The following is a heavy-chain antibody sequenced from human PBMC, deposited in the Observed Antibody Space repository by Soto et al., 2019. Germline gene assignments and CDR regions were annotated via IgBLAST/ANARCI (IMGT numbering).Heavy chain of an antibody. CDR2: ISGSGGST. CDR1: GVTFSSYA. Sequence: LRLSCAASGVTFSSYAMSWVRQAPGKGLECVSAISGSGGSTYYADSVKGRFTISRDNSKNTLYLQMNSLRAEDTAVYYCAKDLRTTGRSKPYYYYYGMDVWGQGTTVTVSS. D-gene: IGHD3-10*01. V-gene: IGHV3-23*01. J-gene: IGHJ6*02. CDR3: AKDLRTTGRSKPYYYYYGMDV.